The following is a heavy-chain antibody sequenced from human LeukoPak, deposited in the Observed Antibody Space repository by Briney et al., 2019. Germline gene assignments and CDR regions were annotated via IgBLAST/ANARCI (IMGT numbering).Heavy chain of an antibody. CDR3: ASGSGSYRTPYYYMDV. V-gene: IGHV3-30*04. CDR1: GFTFNNCA. CDR2: ISFDGNNK. D-gene: IGHD3-10*01. Sequence: GGSLRLSCAASGFTFNNCAMHWVRQAPGKGLEWVAVISFDGNNKYYADSVRGRFTISRDNSKNTLYLQMNSLRAEDTAVYYCASGSGSYRTPYYYMDVWGTGTTVTVSS. J-gene: IGHJ6*03.